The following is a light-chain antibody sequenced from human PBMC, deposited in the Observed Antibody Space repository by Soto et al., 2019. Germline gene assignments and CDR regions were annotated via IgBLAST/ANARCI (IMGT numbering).Light chain of an antibody. V-gene: IGKV1-39*01. J-gene: IGKJ2*01. CDR2: DAT. Sequence: DIQMTQSPSSLSASVGDRVTITCRASQTIGANLNWYRQKPGKAPTLLIYDATTLQSGVLSRFSGLGSGTDFTLTITSLQPEDSATYFCQQSYTTVYTFGLGTKVDIK. CDR1: QTIGAN. CDR3: QQSYTTVYT.